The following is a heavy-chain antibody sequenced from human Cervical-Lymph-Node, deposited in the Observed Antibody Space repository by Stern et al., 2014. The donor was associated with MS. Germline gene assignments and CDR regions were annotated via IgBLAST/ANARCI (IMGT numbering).Heavy chain of an antibody. D-gene: IGHD6-13*01. CDR2: ICRGDSEP. Sequence: VQLVQSGAELKKPGESLRISCKGSGYSLTNTWIGWVGQMPGKGLEWMGIICRGDSEPRYSPSFQGQVTISADKSINTAYLQWSSLKASDTAMYYCARGRGIALRPDYWGQGTLVTVSS. J-gene: IGHJ4*02. CDR1: GYSLTNTW. V-gene: IGHV5-51*03. CDR3: ARGRGIALRPDY.